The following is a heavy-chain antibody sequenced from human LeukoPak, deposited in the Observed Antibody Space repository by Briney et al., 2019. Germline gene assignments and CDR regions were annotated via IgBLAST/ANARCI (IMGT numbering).Heavy chain of an antibody. Sequence: GASVKVSCKASGYTFTGYYMHWVRQAPGQGLEWMGWINPNSGGTNYAQKYQGRVNMTRDTSISTAYMELSRLRSDDTAVYYCAKHMTTVTADAFDIWGQGTMVTVSS. J-gene: IGHJ3*02. D-gene: IGHD4-17*01. CDR1: GYTFTGYY. V-gene: IGHV1-2*02. CDR3: AKHMTTVTADAFDI. CDR2: INPNSGGT.